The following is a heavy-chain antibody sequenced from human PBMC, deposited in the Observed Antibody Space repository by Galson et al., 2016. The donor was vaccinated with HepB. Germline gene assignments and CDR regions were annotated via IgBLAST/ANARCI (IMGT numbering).Heavy chain of an antibody. J-gene: IGHJ5*02. Sequence: TLSLTCAVSGGSISSGGYSWSWIRQPPGKGLEWIGYIYSSGTTYYNPSLKTRVNMPVDRSKNQFSLNLSSVTAADTAVYYCARIVGGLRGWFDPWGQGTLVIVSS. CDR2: IYSSGTT. V-gene: IGHV4-30-2*01. CDR3: ARIVGGLRGWFDP. D-gene: IGHD3-16*01. CDR1: GGSISSGGYS.